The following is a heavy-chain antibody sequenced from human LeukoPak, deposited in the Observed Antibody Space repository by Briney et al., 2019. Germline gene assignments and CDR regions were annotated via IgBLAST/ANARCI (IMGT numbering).Heavy chain of an antibody. Sequence: ASVKVSCKVSGYTLTELSMHWVRQAPGKGLEWMGGFDSEDGETIYAQKFQGRVTMTEDTSTDTAYMELSSLRSEDTAVYYCARDLVVSCSSTSCSVAPSDFWGQGTLVTVSS. CDR1: GYTLTELS. V-gene: IGHV1-24*01. J-gene: IGHJ4*02. D-gene: IGHD2-2*01. CDR3: ARDLVVSCSSTSCSVAPSDF. CDR2: FDSEDGET.